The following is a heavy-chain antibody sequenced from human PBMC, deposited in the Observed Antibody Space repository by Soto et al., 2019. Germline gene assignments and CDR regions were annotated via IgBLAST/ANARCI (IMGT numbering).Heavy chain of an antibody. CDR2: IIPIFGTA. Sequence: SVKVSCKASGGTFSSYAISWVRQAPGQGLEWMGGIIPIFGTANYAQKFQGRVTITADESTSTAYMELSSLRSEDTAVYYCARDEYCSSTSCYTRHFDPWGQGTLVTVS. CDR1: GGTFSSYA. J-gene: IGHJ5*02. CDR3: ARDEYCSSTSCYTRHFDP. V-gene: IGHV1-69*13. D-gene: IGHD2-2*02.